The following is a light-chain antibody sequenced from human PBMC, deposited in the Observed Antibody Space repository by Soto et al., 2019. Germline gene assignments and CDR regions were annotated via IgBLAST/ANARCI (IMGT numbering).Light chain of an antibody. CDR1: SSNIGSNT. CDR2: SND. CDR3: VTWDDSLNNVI. J-gene: IGLJ2*01. V-gene: IGLV1-44*01. Sequence: QSVLTQSPSASGSSGQKVSISCSGSSSNIGSNTVNWSQLVPGTAPKLLIYSNDQRPSAVPGRFSGSKSGTSASLTISGLQSEDEADYYCVTWDDSLNNVIFGGGTQLTVL.